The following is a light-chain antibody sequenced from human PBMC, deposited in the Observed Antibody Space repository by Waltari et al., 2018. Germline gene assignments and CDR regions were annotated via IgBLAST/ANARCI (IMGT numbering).Light chain of an antibody. CDR3: QHYDGLVVT. V-gene: IGKV3-20*01. Sequence: ETVLTQSPGTLSLSPGEIATLSCRASQSVTSIALSWYQQKPGQAPSLLIYGASRRATGIPDRFSGSGSGTDFTLTISRLEPEDFAVYYCQHYDGLVVTFGGGTKVEI. J-gene: IGKJ4*01. CDR2: GAS. CDR1: QSVTSIA.